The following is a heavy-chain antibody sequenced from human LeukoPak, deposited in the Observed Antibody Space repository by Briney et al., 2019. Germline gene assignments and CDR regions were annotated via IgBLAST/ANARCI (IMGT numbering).Heavy chain of an antibody. CDR1: GGSFSGYY. V-gene: IGHV4-34*01. J-gene: IGHJ4*02. CDR3: ARYQRGYSYGHPFDY. D-gene: IGHD5-18*01. CDR2: INHSGST. Sequence: SETLSLTCAVYGGSFSGYYWSWIRQPPGKGLEWIGEINHSGSTIYNPSLKSRVTISVDTSKNQFSLKLSSVTAADTAVYYCARYQRGYSYGHPFDYWGQGTLVTVSS.